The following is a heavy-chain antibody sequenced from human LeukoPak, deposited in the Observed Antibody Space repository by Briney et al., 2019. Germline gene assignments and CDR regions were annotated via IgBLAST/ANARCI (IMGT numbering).Heavy chain of an antibody. D-gene: IGHD4-11*01. CDR3: AKVGAYRATDY. CDR2: ISGNGGSS. Sequence: GGSLRLSCAASGFTFSSFAMSWVRQAPGKGLEWVSVISGNGGSSHYVDSVKGRFTISRDNSKNTLYLQMNSLRAEDTAVYYCAKVGAYRATDYWGQGTLVTVSS. V-gene: IGHV3-23*01. CDR1: GFTFSSFA. J-gene: IGHJ4*02.